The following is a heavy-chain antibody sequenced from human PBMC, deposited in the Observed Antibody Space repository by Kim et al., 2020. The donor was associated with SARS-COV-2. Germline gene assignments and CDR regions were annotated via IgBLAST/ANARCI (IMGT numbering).Heavy chain of an antibody. Sequence: TNSNPSFNRRVTISVDTSKNHFSLKLSAVTAADTAVYYCARVSPSYYFDYWGQGTLVTVSS. CDR2: T. J-gene: IGHJ4*02. V-gene: IGHV4-59*01. CDR3: ARVSPSYYFDY.